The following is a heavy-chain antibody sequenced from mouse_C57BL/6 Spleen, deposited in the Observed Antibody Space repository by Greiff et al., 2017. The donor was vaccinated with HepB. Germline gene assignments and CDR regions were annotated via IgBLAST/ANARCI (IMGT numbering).Heavy chain of an antibody. J-gene: IGHJ4*01. CDR3: ARKGVYYGSPHYYAMDY. CDR1: GFSLTSYG. CDR2: IWSGGST. Sequence: VKLQESGPGLVQPSQSLSITCTVSGFSLTSYGVHWVRQSPGKGLEWLGVIWSGGSTDYNAAFISRLSISKDNSKSQVFFKMNSLQADDTAIYYCARKGVYYGSPHYYAMDYWGQGTSVTVSS. D-gene: IGHD1-1*01. V-gene: IGHV2-2*01.